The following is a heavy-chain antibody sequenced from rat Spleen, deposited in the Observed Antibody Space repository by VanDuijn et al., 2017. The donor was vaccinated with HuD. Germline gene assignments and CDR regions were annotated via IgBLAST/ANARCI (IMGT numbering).Heavy chain of an antibody. CDR2: ISYDGTTT. J-gene: IGHJ2*01. CDR1: GFTFSDYY. D-gene: IGHD1-11*01. Sequence: EVQLVESDGGLVQPGRSLKLSCAASGFTFSDYYMAWVRQAPTKGLEWVATISYDGTTTSYRESVKGRFTVSRDNAKSTLYLQMDSLRSEDTATYYCARREYGGFFGYFDYWGQGVMVTVSS. V-gene: IGHV5-29*01. CDR3: ARREYGGFFGYFDY.